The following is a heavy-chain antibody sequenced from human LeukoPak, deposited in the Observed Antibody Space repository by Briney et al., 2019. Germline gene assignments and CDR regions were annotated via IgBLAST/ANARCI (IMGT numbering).Heavy chain of an antibody. CDR1: GLTFSSYA. V-gene: IGHV3-23*01. D-gene: IGHD5-24*01. CDR2: ISGSGGST. Sequence: PGGSLRLSCAASGLTFSSYAMSWVRQAPGKGLEWVSAISGSGGSTYYADSVKGRFTISRDNSKNTLYLQMNSLRAEDTAVYYCAKDVHPVSGDGHTNYYYYGVDVWGQGTTVTVSS. J-gene: IGHJ6*02. CDR3: AKDVHPVSGDGHTNYYYYGVDV.